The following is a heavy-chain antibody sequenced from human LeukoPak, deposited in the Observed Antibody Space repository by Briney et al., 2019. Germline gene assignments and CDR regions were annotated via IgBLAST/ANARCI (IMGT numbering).Heavy chain of an antibody. V-gene: IGHV3-23*01. D-gene: IGHD6-6*01. CDR1: GFTFSNYG. CDR2: ISGSGGTT. J-gene: IGHJ4*02. Sequence: GGSLRLSCAASGFTFSNYGMSWVRQAPGKGLEWVSSISGSGGTTYYADSVKGRFTISRDKSKNTLYLQMNSLRAEDTAVYYCARGLSGYSSSLGYWGQGTLVTVSS. CDR3: ARGLSGYSSSLGY.